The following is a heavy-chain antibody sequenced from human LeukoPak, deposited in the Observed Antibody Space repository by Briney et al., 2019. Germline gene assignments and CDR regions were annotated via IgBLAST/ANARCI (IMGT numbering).Heavy chain of an antibody. D-gene: IGHD3-3*01. CDR2: ISSGGGSI. CDR3: ARDGRGPEVEVLRFLS. Sequence: PGGSLRLSCTASGFTFSKYEMNWVRLAPGKGLEWVSYISSGGGSIYYADSVKGRFTISRDDAKNSLYLQMSSLRAEDTAVYYCARDGRGPEVEVLRFLSWGQGTLVTVSS. J-gene: IGHJ5*02. CDR1: GFTFSKYE. V-gene: IGHV3-48*03.